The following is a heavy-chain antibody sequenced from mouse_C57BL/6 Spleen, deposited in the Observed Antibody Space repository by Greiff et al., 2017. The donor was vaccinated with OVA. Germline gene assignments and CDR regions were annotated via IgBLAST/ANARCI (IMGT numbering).Heavy chain of an antibody. J-gene: IGHJ3*01. V-gene: IGHV14-2*01. CDR2: IDPEDGET. Sequence: VQLQQSGAELVKPGASVKLSCTASGFNIKDYYMHWVKQRPEQGLEWIGRIDPEDGETKYAPTFQGKATITADTSSNTAYLQLSSLTSEDTAVYYGASGYGSSWFADWGQGTLVTVAA. CDR3: ASGYGSSWFAD. CDR1: GFNIKDYY. D-gene: IGHD1-1*01.